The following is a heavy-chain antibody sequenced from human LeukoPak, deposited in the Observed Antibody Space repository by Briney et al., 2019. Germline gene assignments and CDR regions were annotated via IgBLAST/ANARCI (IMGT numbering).Heavy chain of an antibody. CDR2: INHSGST. J-gene: IGHJ4*02. CDR3: ARSEAAATHPAIDY. V-gene: IGHV4-34*01. Sequence: SETLSLTCAVYGGPFSGYYWSWIRQPPGKGLEWIGEINHSGSTNYNPSLKSRVTISVDTSKNQFSLKLSSVTAADTAVYYCARSEAAATHPAIDYWGQGTLVTVSS. CDR1: GGPFSGYY. D-gene: IGHD2-15*01.